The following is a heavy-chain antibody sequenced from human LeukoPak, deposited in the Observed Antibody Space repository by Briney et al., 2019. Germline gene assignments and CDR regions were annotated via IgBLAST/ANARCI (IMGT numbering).Heavy chain of an antibody. Sequence: SETLSLTCTVSGGSISSGGYYWSWIRQHPGKGLEWIGYIYYSGSTYYNPSLKSRVTISVDTSKNQFSLKLSSVTAADTAVYYCARMYSSSWYGNNNWFDPWGQGTLVTVSS. V-gene: IGHV4-31*03. D-gene: IGHD6-13*01. CDR3: ARMYSSSWYGNNNWFDP. J-gene: IGHJ5*02. CDR2: IYYSGST. CDR1: GGSISSGGYY.